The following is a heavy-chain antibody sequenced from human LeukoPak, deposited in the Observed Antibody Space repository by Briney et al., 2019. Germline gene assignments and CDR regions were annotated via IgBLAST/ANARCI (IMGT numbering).Heavy chain of an antibody. J-gene: IGHJ4*02. D-gene: IGHD3-10*01. CDR2: IKSKTDGETT. CDR3: TTDLGTYYHGSQRLIPIDY. V-gene: IGHV3-15*01. CDR1: GFTFTNAR. Sequence: KAGGSLRLSCVDSGFTFTNARMSWVRQAPGKGLEWIGRIKSKTDGETTNYAEPVRGRFTISRDDSKSAVYLQMNSLKIEDTAVYYCTTDLGTYYHGSQRLIPIDYWGQGTLVTVSS.